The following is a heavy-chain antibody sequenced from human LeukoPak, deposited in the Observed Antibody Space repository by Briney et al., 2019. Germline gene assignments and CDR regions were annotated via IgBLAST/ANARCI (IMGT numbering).Heavy chain of an antibody. D-gene: IGHD3-22*01. CDR1: GYTFTSYG. CDR3: ARVASRGPQRDYYYYYMDV. J-gene: IGHJ6*03. V-gene: IGHV1-18*01. Sequence: ASVKVSCKASGYTFTSYGISWVRQAPGQGLEWMGWISAYNGNTNYAQKLQGRVTMTTDTSTSTAYMELRSLRSDDTAVYYCARVASRGPQRDYYYYYMDVWGKGTTVTVSS. CDR2: ISAYNGNT.